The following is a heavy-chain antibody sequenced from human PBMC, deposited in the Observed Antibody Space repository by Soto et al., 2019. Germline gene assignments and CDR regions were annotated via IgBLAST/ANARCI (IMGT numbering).Heavy chain of an antibody. J-gene: IGHJ5*02. V-gene: IGHV4-34*01. CDR1: GGSFSGYY. CDR2: INHSGST. D-gene: IGHD2-15*01. CDR3: ARGGIVVVVAATQPPRVRRRRWFDP. Sequence: QVQLQQWGAGLLKPSETLSLTCAVYGGSFSGYYWSWIRQPPGKGLEWIGEINHSGSTNYNPSLKSRVTISVDTSKNQFSLKLSSVTAADTAVYYCARGGIVVVVAATQPPRVRRRRWFDPWGQGTLVTVSS.